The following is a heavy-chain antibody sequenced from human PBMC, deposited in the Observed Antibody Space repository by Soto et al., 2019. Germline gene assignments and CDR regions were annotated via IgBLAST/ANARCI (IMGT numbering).Heavy chain of an antibody. Sequence: QVQLVESGGGVVQPGRSLRLSCAASGFTFSSYGMYWVRQAPGKGLEWVAVISYDGSNKYYADSVKGRFTISRDNSKNTLYLQMNSLRAEDTAVYYCAVTNFGVDYYYGMDVWGQGTTVTVSS. CDR1: GFTFSSYG. J-gene: IGHJ6*02. CDR3: AVTNFGVDYYYGMDV. CDR2: ISYDGSNK. D-gene: IGHD3-3*01. V-gene: IGHV3-30*03.